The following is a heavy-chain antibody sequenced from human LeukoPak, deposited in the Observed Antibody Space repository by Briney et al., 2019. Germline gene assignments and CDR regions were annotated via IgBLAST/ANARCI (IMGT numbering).Heavy chain of an antibody. D-gene: IGHD2-15*01. CDR1: GYTFSSYG. CDR3: ARDIGYCSGGSCYYGGNWFDP. V-gene: IGHV1-18*01. J-gene: IGHJ5*02. CDR2: ISAYNGNT. Sequence: ASVKVSCKASGYTFSSYGISWVRQAPGQGLEWMGWISAYNGNTNYAQKLQGRVTMTTDTSTSTAYMELRSLRSDDTAVYYCARDIGYCSGGSCYYGGNWFDPWGQGTLVTVSS.